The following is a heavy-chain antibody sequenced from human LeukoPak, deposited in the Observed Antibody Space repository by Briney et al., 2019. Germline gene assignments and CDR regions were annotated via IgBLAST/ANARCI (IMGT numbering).Heavy chain of an antibody. Sequence: GGSLRLSCAASGFTFSNAWMSWVRQAPGKGLEWVANIKQDGSEKYYVDSVKGRFTISRDNAKNSLYLQMSSLRAEDTAVYYCARGQVGYYYYMDVWGKGTRSPSP. CDR3: ARGQVGYYYYMDV. D-gene: IGHD1-26*01. CDR1: GFTFSNAW. J-gene: IGHJ6*03. V-gene: IGHV3-7*01. CDR2: IKQDGSEK.